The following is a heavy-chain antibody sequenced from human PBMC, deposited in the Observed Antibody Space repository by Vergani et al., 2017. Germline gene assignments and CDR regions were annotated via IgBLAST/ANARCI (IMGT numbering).Heavy chain of an antibody. J-gene: IGHJ6*02. CDR2: FYTGGGT. Sequence: QVQLQESGPGLMRPSQTLSLTCTVSGGSISSGSYYWSWFRQPAGKGLEWIGRFYTGGGTSYNPSLKSRVTISVDTSKNQFSLQLSSVTAADTAVYYCARDPLYSTTWPFLLLDMDVWGQGTTVTVSS. CDR3: ARDPLYSTTWPFLLLDMDV. CDR1: GGSISSGSYY. D-gene: IGHD6-13*01. V-gene: IGHV4-61*02.